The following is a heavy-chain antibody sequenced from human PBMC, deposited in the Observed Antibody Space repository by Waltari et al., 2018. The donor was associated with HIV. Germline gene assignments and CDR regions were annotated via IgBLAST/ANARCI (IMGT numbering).Heavy chain of an antibody. CDR2: ISRTTSYI. D-gene: IGHD4-17*01. J-gene: IGHJ3*02. Sequence: EVHLVESGGGLVKPGGSLRLSCAASGFTFRRFSMNWVRQRPGKGLEWVSSISRTTSYIYYADSVKGRFTMSRDNAKNSLYLQMNSLRVEDTAVYYCARDYGDFGSSAFDIWGQGTMVTVSS. V-gene: IGHV3-21*01. CDR1: GFTFRRFS. CDR3: ARDYGDFGSSAFDI.